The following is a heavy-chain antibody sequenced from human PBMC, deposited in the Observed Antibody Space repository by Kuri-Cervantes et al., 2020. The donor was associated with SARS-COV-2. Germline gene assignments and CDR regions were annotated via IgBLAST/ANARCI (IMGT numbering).Heavy chain of an antibody. CDR2: ISSNGGST. J-gene: IGHJ6*02. V-gene: IGHV3-64*01. Sequence: GGSLRLSCAASGFTFSGYAMHWVRQAPGKGLEYVSAISSNGGSTYYANSVKGRFTISGDNSKNTLYLQMGSLRAEDMAVYYCARVGCSSTSCYTGDYYYGMDVWGQGTTVTVSS. CDR1: GFTFSGYA. D-gene: IGHD2-2*02. CDR3: ARVGCSSTSCYTGDYYYGMDV.